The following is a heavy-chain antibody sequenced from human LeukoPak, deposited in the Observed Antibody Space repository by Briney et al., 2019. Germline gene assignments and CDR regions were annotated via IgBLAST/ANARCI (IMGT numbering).Heavy chain of an antibody. V-gene: IGHV4-34*01. CDR2: INHSGST. Sequence: SETLSLTCAVYGGSFSGYYWSWIRQPPGKGLEWIGEINHSGSTNYNPSLKSRVTISVDTSKNQFSLKLSSVTAADTAVYYCARGSGQRWLQLGDWFDPWGQGTLVTVSS. CDR1: GGSFSGYY. CDR3: ARGSGQRWLQLGDWFDP. J-gene: IGHJ5*02. D-gene: IGHD5-24*01.